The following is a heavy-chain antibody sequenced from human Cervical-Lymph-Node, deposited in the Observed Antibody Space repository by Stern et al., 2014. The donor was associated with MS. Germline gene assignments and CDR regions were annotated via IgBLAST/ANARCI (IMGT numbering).Heavy chain of an antibody. CDR2: IYTSGST. J-gene: IGHJ4*02. V-gene: IGHV4-61*02. Sequence: QVQLQESGPGLVKPSQTLSLTCTVSGGSISSGSYYWSWIRQPAGKGLEWIGRIYTSGSTNYNPSLKSRVTISVDTSKNQSSLKLSSVTAADTAVYYCARESRYWGQGTLVTVSS. CDR1: GGSISSGSYY. CDR3: ARESRY.